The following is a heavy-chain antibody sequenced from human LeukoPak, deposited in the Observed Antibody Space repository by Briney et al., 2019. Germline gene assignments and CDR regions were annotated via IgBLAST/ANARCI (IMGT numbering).Heavy chain of an antibody. D-gene: IGHD5-12*01. V-gene: IGHV3-20*04. CDR1: GFTFDDYG. CDR3: ARRSGYDSNYFDY. CDR2: INWNGGST. Sequence: GGSLRLSCAASGFTFDDYGMTWFRQAPGKGLEWVSGINWNGGSTGYADSVKGRFTTSRDNAKNSLYLQMNSLRAEDTALYYCARRSGYDSNYFDYWGQGTLVTVSS. J-gene: IGHJ4*02.